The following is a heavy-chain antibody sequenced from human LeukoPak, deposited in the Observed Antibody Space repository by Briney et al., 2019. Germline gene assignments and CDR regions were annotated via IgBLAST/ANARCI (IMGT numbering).Heavy chain of an antibody. J-gene: IGHJ4*02. CDR3: AKAYGGLFDY. D-gene: IGHD4-23*01. CDR2: ISYDGSNK. V-gene: IGHV3-30*18. Sequence: GGALRLSFVSSVFTFSNYGMHWVRQAPGKGVEWVAVISYDGSNKYYAESVKGRFTISRDNSKNTLYLQMNSLRAEDTAVYYCAKAYGGLFDYWGQGTLVTVSS. CDR1: VFTFSNYG.